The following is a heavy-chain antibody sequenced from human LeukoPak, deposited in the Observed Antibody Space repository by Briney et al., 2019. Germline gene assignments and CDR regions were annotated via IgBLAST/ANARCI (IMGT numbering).Heavy chain of an antibody. Sequence: PGGSLRLSCAASGFTFSNYWMSWVRQAPGKGLEWVANIKQDGSEKYYVDSLKGRFTISRDNAKNSLYLQMNSLRAEDTAVYYCARGGHIVAPSLPTAFDIWGQGTMVTVSS. D-gene: IGHD2-21*01. CDR2: IKQDGSEK. CDR1: GFTFSNYW. J-gene: IGHJ3*02. V-gene: IGHV3-7*01. CDR3: ARGGHIVAPSLPTAFDI.